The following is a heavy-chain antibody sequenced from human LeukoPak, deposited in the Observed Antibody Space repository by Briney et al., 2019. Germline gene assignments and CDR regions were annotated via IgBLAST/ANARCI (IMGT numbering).Heavy chain of an antibody. CDR2: IYTSGST. J-gene: IGHJ4*02. CDR1: CGPIRRYY. Sequence: PSETPAPTRTVPCGPIRRYYWRWIPQPPGEGLGWIGRIYTSGSTNYNPSLKSRVTMSVDTSKNQFSLKLSSVTAADTAVYYCARDWSGVYDYWGQGTLVTVSS. D-gene: IGHD3-3*01. V-gene: IGHV4-4*07. CDR3: ARDWSGVYDY.